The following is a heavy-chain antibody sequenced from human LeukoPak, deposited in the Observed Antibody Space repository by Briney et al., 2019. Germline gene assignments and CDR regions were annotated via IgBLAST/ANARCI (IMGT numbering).Heavy chain of an antibody. V-gene: IGHV3-7*01. CDR3: ARAYSSSWSPYGMDV. Sequence: PGGSLRLSCAASGFTFSSYWMNWVRQAPGKGLEWVANIKGDGSEKYYVDSVKGRFTISRDNAKKSLYLQMNSLRDGDTAVYYCARAYSSSWSPYGMDVWGQGTTVTVSS. D-gene: IGHD6-13*01. CDR2: IKGDGSEK. J-gene: IGHJ6*02. CDR1: GFTFSSYW.